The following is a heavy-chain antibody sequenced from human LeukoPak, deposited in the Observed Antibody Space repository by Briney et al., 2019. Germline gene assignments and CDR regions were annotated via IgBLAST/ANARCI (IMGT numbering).Heavy chain of an antibody. CDR2: ISGSGGST. V-gene: IGHV3-23*01. CDR1: GFTFSSYA. Sequence: GGSLRLSCAAAGFTFSSYAMSWVRQAPGKGLEWVSGISGSGGSTYYADSVKGRFTISRDNSKNSLYLQMNSLRAEDTAVYYCARDSQMATNDYWGQGTLVTVSS. CDR3: ARDSQMATNDY. D-gene: IGHD5-12*01. J-gene: IGHJ4*02.